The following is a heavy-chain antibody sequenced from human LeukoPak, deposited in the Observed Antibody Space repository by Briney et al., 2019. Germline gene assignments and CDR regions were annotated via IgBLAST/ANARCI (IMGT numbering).Heavy chain of an antibody. Sequence: PGGSLRLSCAASGFTFSTYGMHWVRQAPGKGLEWVALISYDGSNKYYADSVKGRFTISRDNSNNTLYLQMNSLRAEDTAVYYCARGKSSRIMITFGGVGGYWGQGALVTVSS. CDR1: GFTFSTYG. CDR2: ISYDGSNK. V-gene: IGHV3-30*03. CDR3: ARGKSSRIMITFGGVGGY. J-gene: IGHJ4*02. D-gene: IGHD3-16*01.